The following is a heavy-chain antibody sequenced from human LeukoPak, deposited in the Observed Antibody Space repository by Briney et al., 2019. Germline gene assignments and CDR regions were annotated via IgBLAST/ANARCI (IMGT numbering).Heavy chain of an antibody. CDR3: ARDTDIVVVPAATGLDY. D-gene: IGHD2-2*01. V-gene: IGHV1-18*01. J-gene: IGHJ4*02. CDR2: ISAYSGNT. Sequence: ASVKVSCKASGYTFTSYGISWVRQAPGQGLEWMGWISAYSGNTNYAQKLQGRVTMTTDTSTSTAYMELRSLRSDDTAVYYCARDTDIVVVPAATGLDYWGQGTLVTVSS. CDR1: GYTFTSYG.